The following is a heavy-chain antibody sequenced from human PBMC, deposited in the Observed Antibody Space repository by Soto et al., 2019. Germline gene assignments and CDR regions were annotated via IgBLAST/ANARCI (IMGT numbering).Heavy chain of an antibody. D-gene: IGHD3-10*01. J-gene: IGHJ5*02. V-gene: IGHV3-23*01. CDR2: LIGGHYGT. CDR3: AKGKSTGDIDWFDP. CDR1: GFTLQNYA. Sequence: GGSLRLSCTASGFTLQNYAMAWVRQAPGKGLEWVSTLIGGHYGTAYSYSVKGRFTVPRDNSKNCLYLQMNSLGVEDTAMYFCAKGKSTGDIDWFDPWGQGXLVTVSS.